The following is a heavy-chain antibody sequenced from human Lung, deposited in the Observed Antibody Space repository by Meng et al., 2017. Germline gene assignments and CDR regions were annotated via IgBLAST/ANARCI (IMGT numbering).Heavy chain of an antibody. Sequence: QVQLQQWGAGLLKPSETLSLTCVVSGGSFSVYYWSWIRQPPGKGLEWIGEINHSESTNYNPSLESRATISVDTSQNNLSLKLSSVTAADSAVYYCARGPTTMAHDFDYWGQGTLVTVSS. CDR3: ARGPTTMAHDFDY. V-gene: IGHV4-34*01. CDR1: GGSFSVYY. CDR2: INHSEST. J-gene: IGHJ4*02. D-gene: IGHD4-11*01.